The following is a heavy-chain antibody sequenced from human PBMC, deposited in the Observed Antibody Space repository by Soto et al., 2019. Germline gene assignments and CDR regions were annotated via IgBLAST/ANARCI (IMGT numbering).Heavy chain of an antibody. J-gene: IGHJ4*02. CDR3: AGTPYYQGSSGPPIDY. D-gene: IGHD3-22*01. CDR2: MYYSGST. Sequence: SETLSLTCSVSGGSISSYYWSWIRQPPGKGLEWIGYMYYSGSTNYNPSLKSRVTISVDTSKNQFSLKLSSVTAADTAVYYCAGTPYYQGSSGPPIDYWGPGTLVTVSS. V-gene: IGHV4-59*01. CDR1: GGSISSYY.